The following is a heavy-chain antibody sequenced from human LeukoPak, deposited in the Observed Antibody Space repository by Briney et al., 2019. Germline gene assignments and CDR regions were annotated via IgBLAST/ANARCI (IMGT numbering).Heavy chain of an antibody. CDR3: ARDPASPAATPRSSRWAYYMDV. D-gene: IGHD2-2*01. Sequence: PGGSLRLSCAASGFTFSDSNMNWVRQAPGKGLEWISYISGGSGGSVTIYYADSVRGRFTISRDNAKNSLYLQMNSLRVEDTAVYYCARDPASPAATPRSSRWAYYMDVWGKGTTVTVSS. V-gene: IGHV3-48*04. CDR2: ISGGSGGSVTI. CDR1: GFTFSDSN. J-gene: IGHJ6*03.